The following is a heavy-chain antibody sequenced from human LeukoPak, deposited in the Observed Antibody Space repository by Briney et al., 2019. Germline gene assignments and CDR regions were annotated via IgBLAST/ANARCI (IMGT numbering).Heavy chain of an antibody. D-gene: IGHD1-7*01. CDR1: GGTFSSYA. V-gene: IGHV1-69*04. J-gene: IGHJ6*02. CDR3: ARDKTTYYYYGMDV. CDR2: IIPILGIA. Sequence: GASVKVSCKASGGTFSSYAISWVRQAPGQGLERMGRIIPILGIANYAQKFQGRVTITADKSTSTAYMELSSLRSEDTAVYYCARDKTTYYYYGMDVWGQGTTVTVSS.